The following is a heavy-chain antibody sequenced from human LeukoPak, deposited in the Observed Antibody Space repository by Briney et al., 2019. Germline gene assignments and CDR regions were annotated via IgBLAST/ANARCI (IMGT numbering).Heavy chain of an antibody. V-gene: IGHV3-11*06. D-gene: IGHD6-19*01. Sequence: GGSLRLSCAASGFTFSDYYVSWIRQAPGKGLEWVSSISSSSSYIYYADSVKGRFTISRDNAKNSLYLQMNSLRAEDTAVYYCARDTGYSSGWSVLPWKGYYYYYMDVWGKGTTVTVSS. CDR2: ISSSSSYI. J-gene: IGHJ6*03. CDR1: GFTFSDYY. CDR3: ARDTGYSSGWSVLPWKGYYYYYMDV.